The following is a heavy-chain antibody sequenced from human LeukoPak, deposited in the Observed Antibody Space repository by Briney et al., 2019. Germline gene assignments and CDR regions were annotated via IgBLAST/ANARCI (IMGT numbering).Heavy chain of an antibody. CDR3: ARGGPYYDSSGRHFDY. V-gene: IGHV3-33*01. CDR2: IWYDGSNK. CDR1: GFKFWNNG. D-gene: IGHD3-22*01. J-gene: IGHJ4*02. Sequence: PGGSLRLSCAASGFKFWNNGMHWVRQAPGKGLEWVAVIWYDGSNKYYGDSVKGRFTISRDNSKNTLYLQMNSLRAEDTAVYYCARGGPYYDSSGRHFDYWGQGTLVTVSS.